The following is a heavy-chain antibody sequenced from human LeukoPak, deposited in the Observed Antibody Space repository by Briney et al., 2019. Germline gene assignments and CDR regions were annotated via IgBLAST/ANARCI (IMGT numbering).Heavy chain of an antibody. CDR2: ISTSSNTI. Sequence: GGSLRLSCAASGFTFSDYYMSWIRQAPGKGLEWVSYISTSSNTIYYADSVKGRFTISRDNAKNSLYLQMNSLRAEDTAVYYCARGRIARAYYFDYWGQGTLVTVSS. CDR1: GFTFSDYY. CDR3: ARGRIARAYYFDY. J-gene: IGHJ4*02. V-gene: IGHV3-11*04. D-gene: IGHD2-21*01.